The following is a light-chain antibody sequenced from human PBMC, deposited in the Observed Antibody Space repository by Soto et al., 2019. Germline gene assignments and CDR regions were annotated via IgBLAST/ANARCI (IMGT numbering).Light chain of an antibody. J-gene: IGKJ1*01. CDR3: QQYYSYST. CDR2: GAF. Sequence: DTQMTQSPSTLSASVGDRVTIICRASQYISTQLAWYKQKPGKAPKLLISGAFSLESGVPSRFSGSGSGTEFTLTISSLQPDDFATYYCQQYYSYSTFGQGTKVDIK. CDR1: QYISTQ. V-gene: IGKV1-5*02.